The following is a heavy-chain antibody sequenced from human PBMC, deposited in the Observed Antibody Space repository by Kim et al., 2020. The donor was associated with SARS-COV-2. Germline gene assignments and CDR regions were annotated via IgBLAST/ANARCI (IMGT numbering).Heavy chain of an antibody. D-gene: IGHD3-10*01. Sequence: SETLSLTCTVSGGSISSSSYYWGWIRQPPGKGLEWIGSIYYSGSTYYNPSLKSRVTISVDTSKNQFSLKLSSVTAADTAVYYCARFNYYGSGGYYGSDAFDIWGQGTIVTVSS. J-gene: IGHJ3*02. CDR1: GGSISSSSYY. V-gene: IGHV4-39*01. CDR3: ARFNYYGSGGYYGSDAFDI. CDR2: IYYSGST.